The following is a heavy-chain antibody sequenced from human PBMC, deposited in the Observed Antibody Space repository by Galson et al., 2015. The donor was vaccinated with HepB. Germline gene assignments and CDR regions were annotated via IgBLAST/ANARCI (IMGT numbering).Heavy chain of an antibody. V-gene: IGHV3-30*03. Sequence: SLRLSCAASGFAFSSSGMHWVRQAPGKGLEWVAVMSDDGSNNYYADPVKGRFTISRDNSKNTLYLQMNSLRSEDTALYYCAREIGGSFDSSPYNYDYWGQGTLVTVSS. CDR1: GFAFSSSG. J-gene: IGHJ4*02. CDR2: MSDDGSNN. CDR3: AREIGGSFDSSPYNYDY. D-gene: IGHD6-19*01.